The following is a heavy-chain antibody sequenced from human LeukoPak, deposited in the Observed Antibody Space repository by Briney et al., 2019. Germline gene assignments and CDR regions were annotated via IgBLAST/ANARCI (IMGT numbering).Heavy chain of an antibody. Sequence: GGSLRLSCAASGFTFSSYGMHWARQAPGKGLEWVAVISYDGSNKYYADSVKGRFTISRDNSKNTLYLQMNSLRAEDTAVYYCAKDSAPYCSGGSCYGKLRDPYYYFDYWGQGTLVTVSS. CDR2: ISYDGSNK. CDR3: AKDSAPYCSGGSCYGKLRDPYYYFDY. V-gene: IGHV3-30*18. CDR1: GFTFSSYG. J-gene: IGHJ4*02. D-gene: IGHD2-15*01.